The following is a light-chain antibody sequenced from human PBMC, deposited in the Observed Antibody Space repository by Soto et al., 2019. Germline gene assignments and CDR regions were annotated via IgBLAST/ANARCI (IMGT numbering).Light chain of an antibody. J-gene: IGKJ5*01. CDR2: AAS. V-gene: IGKV1-9*01. CDR3: QQLYRFPIT. Sequence: DIQLTQSPSFLSASAGDRVTITCRASQGITNFLAWYQQKPGRAPKLLIYAASTLQNEVPSRFSGSGSVTEFTLTISSLQPEDYATYYCQQLYRFPITFGQGTRLETK. CDR1: QGITNF.